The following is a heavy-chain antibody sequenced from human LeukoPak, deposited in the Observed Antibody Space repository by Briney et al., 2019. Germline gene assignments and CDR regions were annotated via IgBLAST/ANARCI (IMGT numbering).Heavy chain of an antibody. CDR1: GGSISNSSYY. D-gene: IGHD3-22*01. Sequence: PSETLSLTCTVSGGSISNSSYYWGWIRQPPGKGLEWIGSIYYSGSTYYNPSLKSRVTVSVDTSKNQFSLKLSSVTAADTAVYYCARRVVTSTYVDYWGQGTLVTVSS. CDR3: ARRVVTSTYVDY. J-gene: IGHJ4*02. V-gene: IGHV4-39*01. CDR2: IYYSGST.